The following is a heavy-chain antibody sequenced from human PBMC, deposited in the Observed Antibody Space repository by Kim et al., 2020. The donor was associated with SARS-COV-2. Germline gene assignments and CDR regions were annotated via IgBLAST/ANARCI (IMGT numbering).Heavy chain of an antibody. CDR2: IIPIFGTP. V-gene: IGHV1-69*13. CDR3: ARDLDYFGSGTYTFGMDV. CDR1: GGTLNSYA. Sequence: SVKVSCKASGGTLNSYAVNWVRQAPGQGLEWVGSIIPIFGTPNYAQKLQGRVTITADESTNTVYMGLSSLRSEDTAVYYCARDLDYFGSGTYTFGMDVWGQGTTVTVSS. D-gene: IGHD3-10*01. J-gene: IGHJ6*02.